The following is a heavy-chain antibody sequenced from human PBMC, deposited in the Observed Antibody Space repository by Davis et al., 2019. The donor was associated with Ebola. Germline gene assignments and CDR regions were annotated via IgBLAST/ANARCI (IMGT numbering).Heavy chain of an antibody. CDR1: GFTVSSNY. Sequence: GESLKISCAASGFTVSSNYMSWVRQAPGKGLEWVSVIYSGGSTYYIDSVRGRFTISRDNSANTVYLQMHSLRTEDTAVYHCTRSLWKWDLGWPRNYFDYWGLGTQVIVSS. CDR2: IYSGGST. CDR3: TRSLWKWDLGWPRNYFDY. D-gene: IGHD1-26*01. J-gene: IGHJ4*02. V-gene: IGHV3-66*02.